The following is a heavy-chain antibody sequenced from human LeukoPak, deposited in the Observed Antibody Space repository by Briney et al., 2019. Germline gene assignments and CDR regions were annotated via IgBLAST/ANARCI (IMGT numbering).Heavy chain of an antibody. CDR3: ARTTEGGYTYDYFYYYYMDV. D-gene: IGHD5-18*01. CDR1: GGSISSSNW. J-gene: IGHJ6*03. CDR2: IYHSGST. Sequence: PSGTLSLTCAVSGGSISSSNWWSWVRQPPVKGLEWIGEIYHSGSTNYNPSLKSRVTISVDKSKNQFSLKLSSVTAADTAVYYCARTTEGGYTYDYFYYYYMDVWGKGTTVTISS. V-gene: IGHV4-4*02.